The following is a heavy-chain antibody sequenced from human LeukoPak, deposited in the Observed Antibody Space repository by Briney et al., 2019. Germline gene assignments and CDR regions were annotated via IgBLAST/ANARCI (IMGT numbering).Heavy chain of an antibody. CDR1: GFTISSYA. D-gene: IGHD3-22*01. J-gene: IGHJ6*03. CDR3: AKHYDSSGYFYYYYMDV. CDR2: ISGSGGST. V-gene: IGHV3-23*01. Sequence: GGSLRLSCAASGFTISSYAMSWVRQAPGKGLEWVSGISGSGGSTYYADSVKGRFTISRDNSKNTLYLQMNSLRAEDTAVYYCAKHYDSSGYFYYYYMDVWGKGTMVTVSS.